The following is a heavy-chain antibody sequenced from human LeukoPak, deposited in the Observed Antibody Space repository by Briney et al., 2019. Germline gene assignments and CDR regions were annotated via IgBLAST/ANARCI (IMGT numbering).Heavy chain of an antibody. CDR3: ARVAFDAFDI. CDR2: IYYSGST. Sequence: TSETLSLTCTVSGGSISSYYWSWIRQPPGKGLEWIGYIYYSGSTNYNPSLKSRVTISVDTSKNQFSLKLSSVTAADTAVYYCARVAFDAFDIWGQGTMVTVSS. V-gene: IGHV4-59*01. D-gene: IGHD3-3*02. CDR1: GGSISSYY. J-gene: IGHJ3*02.